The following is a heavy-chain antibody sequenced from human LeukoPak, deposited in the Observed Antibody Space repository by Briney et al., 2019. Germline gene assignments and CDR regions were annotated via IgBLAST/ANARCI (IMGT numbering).Heavy chain of an antibody. CDR1: GXTFSIYG. CDR2: IWYDGSKK. CDR3: ARAQDYDSSGYVDAFDM. J-gene: IGHJ3*02. V-gene: IGHV3-33*01. D-gene: IGHD3-22*01. Sequence: PGGSLRLSCAASGXTFSIYGMHWVRQAPGKGLEWVAVIWYDGSKKYYADSVKGRFTISRDNSKNTLYLQMNSLRVEDTAVYYCARAQDYDSSGYVDAFDMWGQGTMVTVSS.